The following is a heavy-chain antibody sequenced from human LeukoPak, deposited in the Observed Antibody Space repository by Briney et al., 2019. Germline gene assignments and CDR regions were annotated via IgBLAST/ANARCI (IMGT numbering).Heavy chain of an antibody. D-gene: IGHD6-13*01. Sequence: EASVKVSCTASGYTFTSYDINWVRQATGQGLEWMGWMNPNSGNTGYAQKFQGRVTITRNTSISTAYMELSSLRSEDTAVYYCARFSLVDDAFDIWGQGTMVTVSS. CDR1: GYTFTSYD. CDR3: ARFSLVDDAFDI. V-gene: IGHV1-8*03. CDR2: MNPNSGNT. J-gene: IGHJ3*02.